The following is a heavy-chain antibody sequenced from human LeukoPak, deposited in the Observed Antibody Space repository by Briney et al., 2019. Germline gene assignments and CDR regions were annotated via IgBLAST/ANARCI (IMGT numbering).Heavy chain of an antibody. CDR3: ARGSGGATNLDY. D-gene: IGHD1-26*01. CDR2: IYYSGST. CDR1: GGSFSGYY. J-gene: IGHJ4*02. V-gene: IGHV4-59*01. Sequence: KPSETLSLTCTVPGGSFSGYYWSWIRKPPGKGLGWIGYIYYSGSTNYNPSLKSRVTISVDTSKNQFSLKLSSVTAADTAVYYCARGSGGATNLDYWGQGTLVTVSS.